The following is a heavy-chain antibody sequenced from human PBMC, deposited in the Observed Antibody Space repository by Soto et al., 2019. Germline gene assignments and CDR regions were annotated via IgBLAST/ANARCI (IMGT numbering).Heavy chain of an antibody. CDR3: ARDPHSTWVRLWGPLDY. CDR2: ISYGGTNI. CDR1: GFTFSSYA. J-gene: IGHJ4*02. D-gene: IGHD3-16*01. Sequence: GGSLRLSCSASGFTFSSYAMHWVRQAPGKGLEWVAVISYGGTNIDYADSVKGRFTISRDNSKNTLSLQMDSLGAEDTAVYYCARDPHSTWVRLWGPLDYWGPGTLVTVSS. V-gene: IGHV3-30-3*01.